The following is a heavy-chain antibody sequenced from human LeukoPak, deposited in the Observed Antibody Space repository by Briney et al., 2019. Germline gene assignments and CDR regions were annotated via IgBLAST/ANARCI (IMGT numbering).Heavy chain of an antibody. J-gene: IGHJ4*02. D-gene: IGHD5-18*01. CDR1: GGTFSSYA. CDR3: ARERGYSYGRYFDY. V-gene: IGHV1-69*05. Sequence: ASVKVSCKASGGTFSSYAISWVRQAPGQGLEWMGGIIPIFGTASYAQKFQGRVTITTDESTSTAYMELSSLRSEDTAVYYCARERGYSYGRYFDYWGQGTLVTVSS. CDR2: IIPIFGTA.